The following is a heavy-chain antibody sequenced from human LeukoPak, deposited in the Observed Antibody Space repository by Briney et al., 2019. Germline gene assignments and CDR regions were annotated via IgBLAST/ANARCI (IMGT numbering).Heavy chain of an antibody. CDR1: GGSISSSTYN. D-gene: IGHD3-22*01. Sequence: SETLSLTCTVAGGSISSSTYNWGWIRQPPGKGLEWIGSVYYTGITYYNPSVESRVTISVDTSRNHFSLELNSVTAADTGVYFCARQVRSPVVMFMDVWGKGTTVIVSS. CDR3: ARQVRSPVVMFMDV. J-gene: IGHJ6*03. V-gene: IGHV4-39*01. CDR2: VYYTGIT.